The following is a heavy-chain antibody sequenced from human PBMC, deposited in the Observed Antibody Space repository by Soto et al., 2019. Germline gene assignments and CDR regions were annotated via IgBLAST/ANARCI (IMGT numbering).Heavy chain of an antibody. CDR2: IYYSGST. Sequence: SETLSLTCTVSGGSISSYYWSWIRQPPGKGLEWIGYIYYSGSTNYNPSLKSRVTISVDTSKNQFSLKLSSVTAADTAVYYCARLIDSGYDYYDSSGCDAFDIWGQGTMVTVSS. CDR3: ARLIDSGYDYYDSSGCDAFDI. CDR1: GGSISSYY. V-gene: IGHV4-59*08. D-gene: IGHD3-22*01. J-gene: IGHJ3*02.